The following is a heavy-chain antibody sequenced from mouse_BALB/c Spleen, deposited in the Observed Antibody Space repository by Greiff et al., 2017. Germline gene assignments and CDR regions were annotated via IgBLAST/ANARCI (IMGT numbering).Heavy chain of an antibody. CDR2: IYPGNVNT. D-gene: IGHD4-1*01. J-gene: IGHJ4*01. CDR3: ARTGTRAMDY. V-gene: IGHV1S56*01. Sequence: VKLQESGPELVKPGASVRISCKASGYTFTSYYIHWVKQRPGQGLEWIGWIYPGNVNTKYNEKFKGKATLTADKSSSTAYMQLSSLTSEDSAVYFCARTGTRAMDYWGQGTSVTFSS. CDR1: GYTFTSYY.